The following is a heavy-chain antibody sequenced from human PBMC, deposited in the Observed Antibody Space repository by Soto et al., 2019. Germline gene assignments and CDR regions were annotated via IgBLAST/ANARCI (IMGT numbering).Heavy chain of an antibody. D-gene: IGHD3-10*01. CDR2: IYWDDDK. V-gene: IGHV2-5*02. Sequence: QITLKESGPTLVKPTQTLTLTYTFSGFSLSTSGVGVGWIRQPPGKALEWLALIYWDDDKRYSPSLKSRLTIXKDXSKTQVVLTMTNMDPVDTATYYCAKYGSGTNWFDPWGQGTLVTVSS. CDR1: GFSLSTSGVG. J-gene: IGHJ5*02. CDR3: AKYGSGTNWFDP.